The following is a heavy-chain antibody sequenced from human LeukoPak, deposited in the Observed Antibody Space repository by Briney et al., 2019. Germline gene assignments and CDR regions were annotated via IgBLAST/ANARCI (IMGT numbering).Heavy chain of an antibody. D-gene: IGHD1-14*01. CDR3: ASVPEPYYFDY. J-gene: IGHJ4*02. V-gene: IGHV4-59*01. Sequence: SETLSLTCTVSGGSISNYYWSWIRQPPGKGLEWIGYIYYSGSTNYNPSLKSRVTISVDTSKNQFSLKLSSVTAADTAVYYCASVPEPYYFDYWGQGTRVSVSS. CDR2: IYYSGST. CDR1: GGSISNYY.